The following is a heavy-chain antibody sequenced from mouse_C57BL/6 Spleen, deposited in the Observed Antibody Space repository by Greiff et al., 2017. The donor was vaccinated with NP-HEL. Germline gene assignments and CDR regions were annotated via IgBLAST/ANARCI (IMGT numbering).Heavy chain of an antibody. CDR1: GYTFTSYW. CDR3: ARSLYDGSFHWYFDV. Sequence: VQLQQSGAELVMPGASVKLSCKASGYTFTSYWMHWVKQRPGQGLEWIGEIDPSDSYTNYNEKFKGKSTVTVDKSSSTAYMQLSSLTSEDSAVYYCARSLYDGSFHWYFDVWGTGTTVTVSS. CDR2: IDPSDSYT. J-gene: IGHJ1*03. V-gene: IGHV1-69*01. D-gene: IGHD2-3*01.